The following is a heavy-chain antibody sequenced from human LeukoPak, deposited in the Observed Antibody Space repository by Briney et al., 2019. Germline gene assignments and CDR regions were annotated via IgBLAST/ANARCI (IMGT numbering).Heavy chain of an antibody. CDR3: ARGALTYYYDSSGSSRQVYDAFDI. J-gene: IGHJ3*02. D-gene: IGHD3-22*01. Sequence: VASVKVSCKASGYTFTSYGISWVRQAPGQGLEWMGWISAYNGNTNYAQKLQGRVTMTTDTSTSTAYMELRSLRSDDTAVYYCARGALTYYYDSSGSSRQVYDAFDIWGQGTMVTVSS. CDR1: GYTFTSYG. V-gene: IGHV1-18*01. CDR2: ISAYNGNT.